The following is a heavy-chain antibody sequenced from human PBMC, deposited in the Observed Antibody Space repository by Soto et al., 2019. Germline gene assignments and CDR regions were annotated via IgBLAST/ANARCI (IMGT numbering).Heavy chain of an antibody. D-gene: IGHD6-13*01. V-gene: IGHV4-4*02. CDR1: GGSISSSNW. CDR2: IYHSGST. CDR3: ATVLGGSWSPVGY. Sequence: QVQLQESGPGLVKPSGTLSLTCAVSGGSISSSNWWRWVRQPPGKGREWIGEIYHSGSTNYNPSLSSRVTTSRDTCKNQCSLKLSSGTAADTAVYYGATVLGGSWSPVGYWGQGTLVTVSS. J-gene: IGHJ4*02.